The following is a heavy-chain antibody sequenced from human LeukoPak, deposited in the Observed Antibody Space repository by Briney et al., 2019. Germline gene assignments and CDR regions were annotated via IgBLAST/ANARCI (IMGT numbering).Heavy chain of an antibody. J-gene: IGHJ4*02. D-gene: IGHD2-21*02. CDR2: INYSGSTI. Sequence: GGSLRLSCAASGFSFSDYYMNWIRQPPGKGLEWLSYINYSGSTIYYADSMKGRSSTSRDTAKHSLYMQMTSLRADHTAVYYCATSTGDSDYWGQGTLVTVSS. V-gene: IGHV3-11*04. CDR3: ATSTGDSDY. CDR1: GFSFSDYY.